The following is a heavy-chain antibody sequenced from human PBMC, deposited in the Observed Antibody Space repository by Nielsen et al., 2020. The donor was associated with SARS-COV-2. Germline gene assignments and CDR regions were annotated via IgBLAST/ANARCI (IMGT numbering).Heavy chain of an antibody. CDR2: IRMSDGAT. J-gene: IGHJ6*03. V-gene: IGHV3-48*02. CDR3: AKELEVCCHYMDV. Sequence: GASLKTSCTASGFALSAYGMDWVRHVPGRGLEWLAHIRMSDGATQYADSVRGRFTISRDNAKNSLYLQMNSLRDEDTAVYFCAKELEVCCHYMDVWGKGTTVTVSS. CDR1: GFALSAYG. D-gene: IGHD5/OR15-5a*01.